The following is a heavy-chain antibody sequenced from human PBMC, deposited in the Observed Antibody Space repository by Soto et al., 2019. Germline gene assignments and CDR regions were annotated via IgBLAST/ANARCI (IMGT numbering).Heavy chain of an antibody. Sequence: EVQLLESGGGLVQPGGPLRLSCAASGFTFSSYAMRWVRQAPGKGLEWVSAISGSGGGTYYADSVKGRFTISRDNSKNTLYLQMNSLRAEDTAVYYCAKAPNYDLWSGYFYHYYGMDVWGQGTTVTVSS. J-gene: IGHJ6*02. CDR1: GFTFSSYA. CDR3: AKAPNYDLWSGYFYHYYGMDV. V-gene: IGHV3-23*01. CDR2: ISGSGGGT. D-gene: IGHD3-3*01.